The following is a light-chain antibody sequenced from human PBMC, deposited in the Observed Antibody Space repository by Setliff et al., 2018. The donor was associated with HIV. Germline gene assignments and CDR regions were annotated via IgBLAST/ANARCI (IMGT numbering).Light chain of an antibody. V-gene: IGLV2-11*01. CDR2: DVT. Sequence: SALTQPRSVSGSPGQSVTISCTGTSSDVGRYKYVSWYQQHPGKAPTLMIYDVTKRPSGVPDRFSGSKSGNTASLTISGLQAEDEADYYCCSYAGSYTYVVFGGGTKVTVL. CDR3: CSYAGSYTYVV. J-gene: IGLJ2*01. CDR1: SSDVGRYKY.